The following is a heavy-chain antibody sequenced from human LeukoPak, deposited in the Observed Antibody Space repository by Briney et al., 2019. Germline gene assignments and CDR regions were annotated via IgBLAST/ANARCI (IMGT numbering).Heavy chain of an antibody. CDR3: ARDPFHYDFWSGYYDAFDI. CDR2: IYYSGST. Sequence: SETLSLTCTVSGGSISSSSYYWGWIRQPPGKGLEWIGSIYYSGSTYYNPSLKSRATISVDTSKNQFSLKLSSVTAADTAVYYCARDPFHYDFWSGYYDAFDIWGQGTMVTVSS. CDR1: GGSISSSSYY. D-gene: IGHD3-3*01. V-gene: IGHV4-39*07. J-gene: IGHJ3*02.